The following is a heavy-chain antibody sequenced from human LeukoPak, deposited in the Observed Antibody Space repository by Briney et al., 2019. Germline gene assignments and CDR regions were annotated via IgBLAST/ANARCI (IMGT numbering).Heavy chain of an antibody. D-gene: IGHD3/OR15-3a*01. CDR1: GFTFATYA. V-gene: IGHV3-23*01. CDR2: LSGSGIST. CDR3: AKGRGTGTYYYDY. J-gene: IGHJ4*02. Sequence: GGSLRLSCAASGFTFATYAMGWVRQAPGKGLEWVAALSGSGISTYYADSVKGRFTISRDNSENTLHLQMTGLKAEDTAFYFCAKGRGTGTYYYDYWGRGTLVTVSS.